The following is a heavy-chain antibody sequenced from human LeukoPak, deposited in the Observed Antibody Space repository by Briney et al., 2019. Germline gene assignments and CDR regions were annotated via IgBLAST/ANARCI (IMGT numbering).Heavy chain of an antibody. Sequence: ASVTVSCKASGYTFTSYDINWVRQATGQGLEWMGWMNPNSGNTGYAQKFQGRVTMTRDTSTSTVYMELSSLRSEDTAVYYCARSGLYYDSSGYYPGYWGQGTLVTVSS. CDR2: MNPNSGNT. CDR1: GYTFTSYD. CDR3: ARSGLYYDSSGYYPGY. V-gene: IGHV1-8*02. J-gene: IGHJ4*02. D-gene: IGHD3-22*01.